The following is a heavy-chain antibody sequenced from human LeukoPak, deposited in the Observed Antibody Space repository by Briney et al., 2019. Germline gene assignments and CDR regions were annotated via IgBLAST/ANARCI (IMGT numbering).Heavy chain of an antibody. D-gene: IGHD3-16*01. CDR1: GGSISTFY. J-gene: IGHJ5*02. V-gene: IGHV4-59*08. Sequence: SETQSLTCTVSGGSISTFYWSWIRQPPGKGLEWIGYIYNIGTTNYNPSLKNRATISVDTSKNQFSLRLSSVTAVDTAMYYCARHGGGLGWFDPWGQGALVTVSS. CDR2: IYNIGTT. CDR3: ARHGGGLGWFDP.